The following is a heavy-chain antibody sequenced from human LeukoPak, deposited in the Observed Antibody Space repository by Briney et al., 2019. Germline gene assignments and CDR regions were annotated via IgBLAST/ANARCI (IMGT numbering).Heavy chain of an antibody. J-gene: IGHJ4*02. CDR2: INPNSGGT. CDR3: ARNSGGIVVVPTAAPDY. V-gene: IGHV1-2*06. D-gene: IGHD2-2*01. Sequence: ASVKVSCKASGYTFTGYYMHWVRQAPGLGLEWMGRINPNSGGTNYAQEFKGRVTMTRDTSISTAYMELSRLRSDDTAVYYCARNSGGIVVVPTAAPDYWGQGTLVTVSS. CDR1: GYTFTGYY.